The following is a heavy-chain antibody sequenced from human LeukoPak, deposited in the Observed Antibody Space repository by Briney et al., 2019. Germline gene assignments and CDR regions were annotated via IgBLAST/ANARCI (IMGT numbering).Heavy chain of an antibody. CDR2: INAGNGNT. CDR3: ARDKDKVVPAAPGY. J-gene: IGHJ4*02. CDR1: GYTFTSYA. D-gene: IGHD2-2*01. Sequence: ASVKVSCKASGYTFTSYAMHWVRQAPGQRLEWMGWINAGNGNTKYSQKFQGRVTITRDTSASTAYMELSSLRSEDTAVYYCARDKDKVVPAAPGYWGQGTLVTVSS. V-gene: IGHV1-3*01.